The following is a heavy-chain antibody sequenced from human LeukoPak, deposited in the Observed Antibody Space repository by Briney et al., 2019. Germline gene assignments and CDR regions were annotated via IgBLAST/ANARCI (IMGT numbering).Heavy chain of an antibody. J-gene: IGHJ4*02. CDR2: IYPADSDT. CDR3: ARRAFDSSTYYYWSYFDY. Sequence: GESLKISCKVSGYSFSSYWIAWVRQMPGKGLELMVIIYPADSDTKYSPSFQGQVTISDDKSITTAYLQLNSLKATDTAMYYCARRAFDSSTYYYWSYFDYWGQGTLVTVSS. V-gene: IGHV5-51*01. CDR1: GYSFSSYW. D-gene: IGHD3-22*01.